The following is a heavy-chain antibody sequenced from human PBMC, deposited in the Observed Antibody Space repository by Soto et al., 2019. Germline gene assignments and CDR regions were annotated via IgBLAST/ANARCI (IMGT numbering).Heavy chain of an antibody. J-gene: IGHJ4*02. V-gene: IGHV3-53*02. D-gene: IGHD6-19*01. CDR3: ARDASGPFDY. CDR2: IHSDGST. CDR1: GFTVSDS. Sequence: EVQLVETGGGLIQPGGSLKLSCSVAGFTVSDSMSWVRQAPGKGLECVSFIHSDGSTHYTDSERGRFSISRDNSKNTLYLQMDRLRVDDTAVYFCARDASGPFDYWGQGTLVTVSS.